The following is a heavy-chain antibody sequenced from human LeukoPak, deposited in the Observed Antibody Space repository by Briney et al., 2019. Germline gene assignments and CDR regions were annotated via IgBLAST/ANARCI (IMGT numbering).Heavy chain of an antibody. J-gene: IGHJ6*03. CDR1: GFTVSSNY. V-gene: IGHV3-53*01. D-gene: IGHD1-1*01. CDR2: IYSGGST. CDR3: ASRSSSWVGNYYYYYMDV. Sequence: GGSLRLSCAASGFTVSSNYMSWVRQAPGKGLEWVSVIYSGGSTYYADSVKGRFTISRDNSKNTLYLQMNSLRAEDTAVYYCASRSSSWVGNYYYYYMDVWGKGTTVTISS.